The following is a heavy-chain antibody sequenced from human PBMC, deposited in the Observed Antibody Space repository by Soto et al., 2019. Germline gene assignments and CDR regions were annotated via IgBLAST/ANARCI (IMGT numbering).Heavy chain of an antibody. D-gene: IGHD3-10*01. CDR1: GFTFSSYS. CDR3: ARGSPRVLGSGMWYYGMDV. V-gene: IGHV3-21*01. J-gene: IGHJ6*02. CDR2: ISSSSSYI. Sequence: EVQLVESGGGLVKPGGSLRLSCAASGFTFSSYSMNWVRQAPGKGLEWVSSISSSSSYIYYADSVKGRFTISRDNAKNSLYLQMNSLRAEDTAVYYCARGSPRVLGSGMWYYGMDVWGQGTTVTVSS.